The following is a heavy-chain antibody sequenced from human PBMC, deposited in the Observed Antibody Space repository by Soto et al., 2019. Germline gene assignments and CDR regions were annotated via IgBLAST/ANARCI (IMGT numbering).Heavy chain of an antibody. CDR3: ARTHGGYDSSGYYYY. Sequence: GESLKISCKGSGYSFTSYCISWVRQMPVKGQEWMGRMDPSDSYTNYSPSFQGHVTISADKAISTAYLQWSSLKASDTAMYYCARTHGGYDSSGYYYYWGQGPLVNVSS. CDR1: GYSFTSYC. D-gene: IGHD3-22*01. CDR2: MDPSDSYT. J-gene: IGHJ4*02. V-gene: IGHV5-10-1*01.